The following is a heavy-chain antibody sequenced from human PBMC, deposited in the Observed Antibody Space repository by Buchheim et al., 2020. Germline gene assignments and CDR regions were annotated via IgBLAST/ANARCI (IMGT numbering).Heavy chain of an antibody. D-gene: IGHD4-17*01. CDR2: IKQDGSEK. Sequence: EVQLVESGGGLVQPGGSLRLSCAASGFTFSSYWMSWVRQAPGKGLEWVANIKQDGSEKYYVDSVKGRFTISRDNAKNSLYLQMNSLRAEDTAVYYCARDYGDYERWYYYYVMDVWGQGTT. V-gene: IGHV3-7*01. CDR3: ARDYGDYERWYYYYVMDV. J-gene: IGHJ6*02. CDR1: GFTFSSYW.